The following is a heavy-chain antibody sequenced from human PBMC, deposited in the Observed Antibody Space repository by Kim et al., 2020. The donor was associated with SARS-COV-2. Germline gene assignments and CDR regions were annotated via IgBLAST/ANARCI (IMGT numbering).Heavy chain of an antibody. D-gene: IGHD3-22*01. Sequence: SETLSLTCTVSGGSISSGSYYWSWIRQPAGKGLEWIGRIYTSGSTNYNPSLKSRVTISVDTSKNQFSLKLSSVTAADTAVYYCARVRYYDSSGYYHGVFDYWGQGTLVTVSS. CDR3: ARVRYYDSSGYYHGVFDY. CDR2: IYTSGST. CDR1: GGSISSGSYY. J-gene: IGHJ4*02. V-gene: IGHV4-61*02.